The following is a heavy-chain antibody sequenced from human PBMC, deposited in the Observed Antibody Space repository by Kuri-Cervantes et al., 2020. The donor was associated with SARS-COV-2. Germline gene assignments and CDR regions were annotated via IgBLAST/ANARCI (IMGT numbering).Heavy chain of an antibody. CDR1: GDSVTSGGYY. J-gene: IGHJ4*02. CDR2: VYYSGST. V-gene: IGHV4-61*08. Sequence: CTVSGDSVTSGGYYWGWFRQPPGKGLEWIGYVYYSGSTNYYSSLKSEATISVDTSNNQFSLKVTSVTAADTAVYYCASLLLWQQFAHWGQGILVTVSS. D-gene: IGHD5-24*01. CDR3: ASLLLWQQFAH.